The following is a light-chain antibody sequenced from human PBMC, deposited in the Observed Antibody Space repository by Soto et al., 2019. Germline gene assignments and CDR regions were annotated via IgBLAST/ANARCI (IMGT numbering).Light chain of an antibody. V-gene: IGKV1-5*03. CDR3: QQHVTEFRS. Sequence: DIEMTQSPSTLAASVGDRVTITCRARQSISGWLAWYQQKPGTAPKLLIYKASSLESGVPSRFRGSGSGTEFTLTISSLQPDDFETYYCQQHVTEFRSFGQGTKVDIK. J-gene: IGKJ1*01. CDR1: QSISGW. CDR2: KAS.